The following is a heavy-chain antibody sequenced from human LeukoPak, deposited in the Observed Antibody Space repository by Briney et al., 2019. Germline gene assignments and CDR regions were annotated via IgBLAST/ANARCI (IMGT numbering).Heavy chain of an antibody. Sequence: GGSLRLSCAASGFTFSSYAINWVRQAPGKGLEWVAGIFGSGGSAHYADSAKGRFTISRDNSKNTVYLQINSLRAEDTAVYYCGKTTTGYSSGQKPAWPVDYWGQGTLVTVSS. J-gene: IGHJ4*02. CDR3: GKTTTGYSSGQKPAWPVDY. CDR1: GFTFSSYA. V-gene: IGHV3-23*01. D-gene: IGHD6-19*01. CDR2: IFGSGGSA.